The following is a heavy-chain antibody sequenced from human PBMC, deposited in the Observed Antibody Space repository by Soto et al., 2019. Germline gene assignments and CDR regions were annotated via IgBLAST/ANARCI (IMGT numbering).Heavy chain of an antibody. V-gene: IGHV3-23*01. D-gene: IGHD6-13*01. CDR1: GFTFSSYA. CDR3: AKDKGGIAAAGSPYYYGMDV. J-gene: IGHJ6*02. CDR2: ISGSGGST. Sequence: EVQLLESGGGLVQPGGSLRLSCAASGFTFSSYAMRWVRQAPGKGLEWVSAISGSGGSTYYADSVKGRFTISRDNSKNTLYLQKNSLRAEDTAVYYCAKDKGGIAAAGSPYYYGMDVWGQGTTVTVSS.